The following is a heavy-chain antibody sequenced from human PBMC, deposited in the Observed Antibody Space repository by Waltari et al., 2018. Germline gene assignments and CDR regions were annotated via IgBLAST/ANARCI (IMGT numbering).Heavy chain of an antibody. CDR2: ISGSGGST. V-gene: IGHV3-23*04. Sequence: EVQLVESGGGLVQPGGSLRLSCAASGFTFSSYAMSWVRQAPGKGLEWVSAISGSGGSTYYADSVKGRFTISRDNSKNTLYLQMNSLRAEDTAVYYCAKGIAVADKQDDAFDIWGQGTMVTVSS. D-gene: IGHD6-19*01. CDR3: AKGIAVADKQDDAFDI. CDR1: GFTFSSYA. J-gene: IGHJ3*02.